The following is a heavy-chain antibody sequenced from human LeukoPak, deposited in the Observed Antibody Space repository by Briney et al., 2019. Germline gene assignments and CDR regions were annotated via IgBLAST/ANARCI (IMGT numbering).Heavy chain of an antibody. Sequence: SETLSLTCAVYGGSFSGYYWSWIRQPPGKGLEWIGSIYYSGSTYYNPSLKSRVTISVDTSKNQFSLKLSSVTAADTAVYYCARHGDSSGWYFEYFQHWGQGTLVTVSS. J-gene: IGHJ1*01. CDR2: IYYSGST. CDR3: ARHGDSSGWYFEYFQH. V-gene: IGHV4-34*01. D-gene: IGHD6-19*01. CDR1: GGSFSGYY.